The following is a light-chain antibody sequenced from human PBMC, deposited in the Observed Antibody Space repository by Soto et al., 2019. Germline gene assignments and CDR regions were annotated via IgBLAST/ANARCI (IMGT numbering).Light chain of an antibody. CDR1: QCVSSY. V-gene: IGKV3-11*01. Sequence: DIVLTQSPATLSLSPGERATLSCRASQCVSSYFAWYQQKPGQAPKLLIYDASNRATGIPARFSGSGSGTDFTLTISSLEPEDFAVYYCQQRSNLPLTFGGGTKVEIK. CDR2: DAS. CDR3: QQRSNLPLT. J-gene: IGKJ4*01.